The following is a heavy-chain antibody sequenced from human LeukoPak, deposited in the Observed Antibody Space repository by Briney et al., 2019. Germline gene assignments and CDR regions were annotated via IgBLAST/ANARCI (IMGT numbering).Heavy chain of an antibody. J-gene: IGHJ4*02. CDR1: GFSFRDRY. CDR3: ARDNWIEAHYFDY. D-gene: IGHD1-20*01. CDR2: IGPNGDNI. V-gene: IGHV3-11*04. Sequence: GGSLRLSCAATGFSFRDRYMSWIRQAPGKGMEWVAYIGPNGDNIHYADSVKGRFTISRDNAKNSLFLQLNSLRAEDTAVYYCARDNWIEAHYFDYWGQGTLVTVSS.